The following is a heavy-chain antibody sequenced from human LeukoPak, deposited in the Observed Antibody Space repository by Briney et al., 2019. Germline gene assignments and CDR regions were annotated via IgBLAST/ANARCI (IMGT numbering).Heavy chain of an antibody. CDR3: AKDIDYGSGTYFKSFDY. D-gene: IGHD3-10*01. CDR1: GFNFDEYA. Sequence: GRSLRLSCTASGFNFDEYAMYWVRQAPGKGLEWVSGISWTGDRTTYADSVKGRFTISRDNAKKSLYLQMNSLRADDTALYYCAKDIDYGSGTYFKSFDYWGQGTRVAVSS. CDR2: ISWTGDRT. J-gene: IGHJ4*02. V-gene: IGHV3-9*01.